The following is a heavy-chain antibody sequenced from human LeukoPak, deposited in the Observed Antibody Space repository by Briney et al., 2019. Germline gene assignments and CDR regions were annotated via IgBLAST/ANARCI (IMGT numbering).Heavy chain of an antibody. CDR1: GGSISSYY. CDR2: IYYSGST. V-gene: IGHV4-59*12. Sequence: SETLSLTCTVSGGSISSYYWSWIRQPPGKGLEWIGYIYYSGSTNYNPSLKSRVTISVDTSKNQFSLKLSSVTAADTAVYYCAREGYDRPLGYWGQGTLVTVSS. CDR3: AREGYDRPLGY. J-gene: IGHJ4*02. D-gene: IGHD3-10*02.